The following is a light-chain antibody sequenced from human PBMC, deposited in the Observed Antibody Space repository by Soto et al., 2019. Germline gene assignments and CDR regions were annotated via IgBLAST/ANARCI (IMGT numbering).Light chain of an antibody. J-gene: IGKJ1*01. CDR1: QSVLYSSNNKNY. CDR3: QQYDTASRA. CDR2: WAS. V-gene: IGKV4-1*01. Sequence: DIVMTQSPDSLAVSLGERATINCKSSQSVLYSSNNKNYLAWYQQKPGQPPKLLISWASTRESGVPDRFSGSGSETDFTLSISSLQAEEVAVYYCQQYDTASRAFGQGTKVEIK.